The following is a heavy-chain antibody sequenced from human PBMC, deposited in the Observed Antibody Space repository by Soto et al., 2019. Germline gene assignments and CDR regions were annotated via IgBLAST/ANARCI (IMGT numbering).Heavy chain of an antibody. CDR3: ARDLVGASY. CDR2: INPNSGGT. CDR1: GYTFTGYY. J-gene: IGHJ4*02. Sequence: ASVKVACKASGYTFTGYYMHWVRQAPGQGLEWMAWINPNSGGTNYAQKFQGRVTMTRDTSISTAYMELSRLRTEDTPVYYCARDLVGASYWRQGTLVTVS. D-gene: IGHD1-26*01. V-gene: IGHV1-2*02.